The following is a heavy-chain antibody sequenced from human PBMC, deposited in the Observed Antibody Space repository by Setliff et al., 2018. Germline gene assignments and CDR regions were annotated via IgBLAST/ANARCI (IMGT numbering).Heavy chain of an antibody. J-gene: IGHJ4*02. CDR1: GFTFSSSA. V-gene: IGHV1-58*01. CDR3: AADLDFDILTRYYFDY. Sequence: SVKVSCKASGFTFSSSAVQWVRQDRGQRLEWIGWIAVGSTNTNYAQNFQQRVTITRDMSTSTVYMELRSLRSEDTAVYYCAADLDFDILTRYYFDYWGQGTLVTVSS. D-gene: IGHD3-9*01. CDR2: IAVGSTNT.